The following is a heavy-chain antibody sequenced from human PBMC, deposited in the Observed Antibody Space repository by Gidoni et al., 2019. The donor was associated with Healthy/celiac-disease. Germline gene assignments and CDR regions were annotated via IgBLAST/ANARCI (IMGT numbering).Heavy chain of an antibody. Sequence: EVQLVESGGGLVQPGGSLRLSCAASGFTFRNPWMIWVRQAPGKGLEWVANINQDESAKNYVDSVKGRFTISRDNAKNSLHMQMNSLRVEDTAVYYCARDNYGTFDYWGQGTLVTVSS. CDR2: INQDESAK. D-gene: IGHD3-10*01. CDR3: ARDNYGTFDY. J-gene: IGHJ4*02. CDR1: GFTFRNPW. V-gene: IGHV3-7*03.